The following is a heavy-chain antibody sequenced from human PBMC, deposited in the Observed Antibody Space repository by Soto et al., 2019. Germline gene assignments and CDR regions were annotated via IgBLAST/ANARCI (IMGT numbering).Heavy chain of an antibody. Sequence: SVKVSCKASGYTFTSYAMHWVRQAPGQRLEWMGWINAGNGNTKYSQKFQGRVTITRDTSASTAYMELSSLRSEDTAVYYCARKGLYGYYYYMDVWGKGTTVTVSS. CDR3: ARKGLYGYYYYMDV. V-gene: IGHV1-3*01. J-gene: IGHJ6*03. CDR1: GYTFTSYA. D-gene: IGHD3-16*02. CDR2: INAGNGNT.